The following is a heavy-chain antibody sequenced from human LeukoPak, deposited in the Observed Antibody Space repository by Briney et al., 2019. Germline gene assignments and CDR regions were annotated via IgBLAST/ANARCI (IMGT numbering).Heavy chain of an antibody. CDR3: AKGYGGDYYYYYMDV. CDR1: GFTFDDYG. Sequence: PGGSLRLSCAASGFTFDDYGMSWVRQAPGKGQEWVSGINWNGGSTGYADSVKGRFTISRDNAKNSLYLQMNSLRAEDTAVYYCAKGYGGDYYYYYMDVWGKGTTVTVSS. V-gene: IGHV3-20*04. CDR2: INWNGGST. D-gene: IGHD4/OR15-4a*01. J-gene: IGHJ6*03.